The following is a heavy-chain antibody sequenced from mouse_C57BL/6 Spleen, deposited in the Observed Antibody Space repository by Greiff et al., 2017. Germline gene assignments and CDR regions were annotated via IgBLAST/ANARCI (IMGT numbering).Heavy chain of an antibody. D-gene: IGHD2-4*01. J-gene: IGHJ2*01. Sequence: QVQLQQPGAELVRPGSSVKLSCKASGYTFTSYWMHWVKQRPIQGLEWIGNIDPSDSETHYNQKFKDKATLTVDKSSSTAYMQLSSLTSEDSAVYYCARSIYYDYGEDYWGQGTTLTVSS. CDR3: ARSIYYDYGEDY. CDR1: GYTFTSYW. CDR2: IDPSDSET. V-gene: IGHV1-52*01.